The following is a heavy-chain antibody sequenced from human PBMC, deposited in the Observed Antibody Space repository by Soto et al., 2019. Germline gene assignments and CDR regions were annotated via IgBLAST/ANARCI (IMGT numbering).Heavy chain of an antibody. D-gene: IGHD3-16*01. CDR2: IYWDDDK. CDR1: GFSLTSRPAG. CDR3: AHRRNYDGSWNEGVFDY. J-gene: IGHJ4*02. V-gene: IGHV2-5*02. Sequence: QITLNESGPTLVKPTQTLTLTCTFTGFSLTSRPAGVGWVRQPPGKALEWLAFIYWDDDKRYSPSLRSTLTVTKDASKNQVVLTLTNMDPVDTATYYCAHRRNYDGSWNEGVFDYWGQGILVTVSS.